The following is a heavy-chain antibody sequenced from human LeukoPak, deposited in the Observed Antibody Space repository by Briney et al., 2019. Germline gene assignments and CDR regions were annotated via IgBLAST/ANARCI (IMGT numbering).Heavy chain of an antibody. CDR3: ARGQTYYYGSGSYYKGFLFDP. D-gene: IGHD3-10*01. CDR1: GGSISSYY. J-gene: IGHJ5*02. V-gene: IGHV4-4*07. Sequence: SETLSLTCTVSGGSISSYYLSWIRQPAGKGLEWIGRIYSSGTDYNPSLKSRVTMSADTSRNQVSLTLSSVSAADTAVYYCARGQTYYYGSGSYYKGFLFDPWGQGTLVTVSS. CDR2: IYSSGT.